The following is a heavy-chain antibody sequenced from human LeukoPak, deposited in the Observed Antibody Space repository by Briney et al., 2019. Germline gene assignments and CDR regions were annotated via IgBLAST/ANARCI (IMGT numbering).Heavy chain of an antibody. Sequence: RGESLKISCKGSGYSFSNYWIGWVRQIPGKGLEWMGIIWPGDSDTKYNPSFQGQVTISVDKSISTAYLQWSSLKASDTAIYYCARQYYDILTGFYIHFDYWGQGTLVTVSS. CDR2: IWPGDSDT. CDR3: ARQYYDILTGFYIHFDY. J-gene: IGHJ4*02. V-gene: IGHV5-51*01. CDR1: GYSFSNYW. D-gene: IGHD3-9*01.